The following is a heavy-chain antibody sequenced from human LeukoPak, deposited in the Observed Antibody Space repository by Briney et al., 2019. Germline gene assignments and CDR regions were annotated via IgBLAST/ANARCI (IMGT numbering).Heavy chain of an antibody. J-gene: IGHJ4*02. V-gene: IGHV3-23*01. Sequence: PGGSLRLSCAASGFTFSSYSMNWVRQAPGKGLEWVSAISGSGGSTYYADSVKGRFTISRDNSKNTLYLQMNSLRAEDTAVYYYAKGFIGYDILFDYWGQGTLVTVSS. CDR3: AKGFIGYDILFDY. CDR1: GFTFSSYS. CDR2: ISGSGGST. D-gene: IGHD3-22*01.